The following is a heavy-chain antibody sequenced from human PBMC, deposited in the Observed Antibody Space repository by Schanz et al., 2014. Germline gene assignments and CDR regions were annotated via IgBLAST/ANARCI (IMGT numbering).Heavy chain of an antibody. D-gene: IGHD3-10*01. J-gene: IGHJ4*02. V-gene: IGHV3-23*04. CDR2: IGVDGTTT. CDR1: EFTFSTDA. CDR3: AKYRGYYRVSGSYRELEY. Sequence: EVKMVESGGGLVKPGGSLRLSCAASEFTFSTDAMSWVRQAPGKGLEWLSVIGVDGTTTYYADSVKGRFTISRDNSKNTLYLQMNSLRPEDTAVYYCAKYRGYYRVSGSYRELEYWGQGTLVTVSS.